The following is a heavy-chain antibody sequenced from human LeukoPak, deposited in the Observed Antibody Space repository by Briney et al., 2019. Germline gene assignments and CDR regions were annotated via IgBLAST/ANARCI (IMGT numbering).Heavy chain of an antibody. CDR2: INHSGST. CDR3: ARHSTYYDFWSGYYTHGMDV. D-gene: IGHD3-3*01. Sequence: TSETLSLTCAVYGGSFSGYYWSWIRQPPGKGLEWIGEINHSGSTNYNPSLKSRVTISVDTSKNQFSLKLSSVTAADTAVYYCARHSTYYDFWSGYYTHGMDVWGQGTTVTVSS. CDR1: GGSFSGYY. J-gene: IGHJ6*02. V-gene: IGHV4-34*01.